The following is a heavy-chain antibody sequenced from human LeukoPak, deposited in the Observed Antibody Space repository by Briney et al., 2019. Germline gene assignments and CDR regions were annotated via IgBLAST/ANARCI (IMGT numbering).Heavy chain of an antibody. CDR2: ISGYNGDT. D-gene: IGHD6-19*01. CDR1: GYVFNLFG. J-gene: IGHJ4*02. Sequence: ASVKVSCKASGYVFNLFGFSRVRQAPGQGLEWMGWISGYNGDTKYAQKIQGRVTLTTDSSASTAYMELRTLRSDDTAIYYCARDRDLIGVTTTRLDYWGQGTLVTVSS. V-gene: IGHV1-18*04. CDR3: ARDRDLIGVTTTRLDY.